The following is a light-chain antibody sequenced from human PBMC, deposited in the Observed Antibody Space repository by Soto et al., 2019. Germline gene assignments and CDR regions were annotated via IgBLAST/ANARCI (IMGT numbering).Light chain of an antibody. CDR2: GNN. J-gene: IGLJ3*02. CDR1: GSNIGAGYD. CDR3: HSYDRSLSGSV. V-gene: IGLV1-40*01. Sequence: QLVQTQPPSVSGAPGQRVTISCSGGGSNIGAGYDVHWYQQLPEAAPKLLIYGNNIRPSGVPDRFSGSKSGTSASLAITGLQADDEADYYCHSYDRSLSGSVFGGGTKVTVL.